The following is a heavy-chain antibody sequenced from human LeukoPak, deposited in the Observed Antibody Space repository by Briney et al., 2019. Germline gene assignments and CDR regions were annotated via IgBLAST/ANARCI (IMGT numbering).Heavy chain of an antibody. J-gene: IGHJ6*04. D-gene: IGHD3-10*02. CDR2: ISRSSSTI. CDR3: AELGITMIGGV. Sequence: GGSLRLSCAASGFTFSNYSMNWVRQAPGKGLEWVSYISRSSSTIYYADSVKGRFTISRDNAKNSLYLQMNSLRAEDTAVYYCAELGITMIGGVWGKGTTVTISS. CDR1: GFTFSNYS. V-gene: IGHV3-48*04.